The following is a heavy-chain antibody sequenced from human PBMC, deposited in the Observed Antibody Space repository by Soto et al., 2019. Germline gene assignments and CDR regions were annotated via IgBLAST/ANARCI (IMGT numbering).Heavy chain of an antibody. Sequence: LRLSCAASGFTFSSYGMHWVRQAPGKGLEWVAVISYDGSNKYYADSVKGRFTISRDNSKNTLYLQMDSLRAEDTAVYYCAKSYYYDSSGTIYYYYGMDVWGQGTT. V-gene: IGHV3-30*18. J-gene: IGHJ6*02. CDR1: GFTFSSYG. CDR2: ISYDGSNK. CDR3: AKSYYYDSSGTIYYYYGMDV. D-gene: IGHD3-22*01.